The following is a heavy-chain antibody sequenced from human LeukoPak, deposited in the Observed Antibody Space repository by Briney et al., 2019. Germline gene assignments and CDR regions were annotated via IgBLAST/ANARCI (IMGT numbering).Heavy chain of an antibody. Sequence: GGSLRLSCAASGFTFSNYLMHWVRQAPGKGLVWVSYINSDGNNINYADSVKGRFTVSRDNAKNTVHLQMNSLRAEDTAVYYCAKGVGYGGMDVWGQGTTVTVSS. CDR1: GFTFSNYL. CDR2: INSDGNNI. J-gene: IGHJ6*02. CDR3: AKGVGYGGMDV. V-gene: IGHV3-74*01. D-gene: IGHD2-8*01.